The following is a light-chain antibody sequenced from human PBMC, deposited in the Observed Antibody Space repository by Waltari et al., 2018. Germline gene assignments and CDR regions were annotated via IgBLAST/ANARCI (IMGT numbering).Light chain of an antibody. V-gene: IGLV1-40*01. CDR1: SSNLGSGYD. J-gene: IGLJ3*02. Sequence: QSVLTQLPSLSGAPGQRVTISCTGSSSNLGSGYDVHWYQQLPGTAPKLLIYGNNNRPSGVPDRFSGSRSGTSASLAITGLQAEDEADYYCQSYDNSLSGAWVFGGGTKLTVL. CDR3: QSYDNSLSGAWV. CDR2: GNN.